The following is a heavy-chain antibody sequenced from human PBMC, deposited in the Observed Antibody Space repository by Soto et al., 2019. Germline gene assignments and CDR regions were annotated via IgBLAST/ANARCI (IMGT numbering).Heavy chain of an antibody. CDR2: ISGSGGST. CDR1: GFTFSSYA. Sequence: GGSLRLSCAASGFTFSSYAMSWVRQAPGKGLEWVSAISGSGGSTYYADSVKGRFTISRDNSKNTLYLQMNSLRAEDTAVYYCAKFMGYCSSTSCYSYFDYWGQGTLVTVSS. CDR3: AKFMGYCSSTSCYSYFDY. D-gene: IGHD2-2*02. V-gene: IGHV3-23*01. J-gene: IGHJ4*02.